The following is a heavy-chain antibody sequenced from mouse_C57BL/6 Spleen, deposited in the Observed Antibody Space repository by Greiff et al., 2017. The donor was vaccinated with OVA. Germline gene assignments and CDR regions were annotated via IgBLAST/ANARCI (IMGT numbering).Heavy chain of an antibody. CDR3: ARAYYSTLDY. V-gene: IGHV5-16*01. Sequence: EVKLVESEGGLVQPGSSMKLSCTASGFTFSDYYMAWVRQVPEKGLEWVANINYDGSSTYYLDSLKSRFIISRDNAKNILYLQMSSLKSEDTATYYCARAYYSTLDYWGQGTTLTVSS. CDR2: INYDGSST. J-gene: IGHJ2*01. CDR1: GFTFSDYY. D-gene: IGHD2-5*01.